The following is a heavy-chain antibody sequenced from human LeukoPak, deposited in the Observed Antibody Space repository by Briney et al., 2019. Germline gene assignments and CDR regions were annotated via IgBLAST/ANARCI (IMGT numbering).Heavy chain of an antibody. V-gene: IGHV4-30-4*01. Sequence: SETLSLTCAVYVVSFSGYYWMCVRQPPGRGLEWIGYIYYSGSTYYNPSLKSRVTISVDTSKNQSSLKLSSVTAADTAVYYCARAGFGGVIVFDYWGQGTLVTVSS. D-gene: IGHD3-16*02. CDR2: IYYSGST. CDR1: VVSFSGYY. CDR3: ARAGFGGVIVFDY. J-gene: IGHJ4*02.